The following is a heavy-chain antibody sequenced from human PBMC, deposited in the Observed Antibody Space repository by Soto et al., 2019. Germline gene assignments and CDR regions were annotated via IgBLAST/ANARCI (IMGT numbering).Heavy chain of an antibody. CDR3: AHVMITYGGVLADDAFDI. D-gene: IGHD3-16*02. Sequence: QITLRESGPTLVKPTQTLTLTCAFSGFSLTTKTVGVTWIRQPPGKALEWLAVIYWDDDKRYSPSLQSRLTIAKDTSRNHVVLTMTNVDAADTATYYCAHVMITYGGVLADDAFDIWGPGTMVTVSS. CDR2: IYWDDDK. J-gene: IGHJ3*02. V-gene: IGHV2-5*02. CDR1: GFSLTTKTVG.